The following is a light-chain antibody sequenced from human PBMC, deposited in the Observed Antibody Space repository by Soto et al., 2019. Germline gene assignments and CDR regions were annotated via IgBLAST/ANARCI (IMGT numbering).Light chain of an antibody. CDR2: AAS. Sequence: DIQLTQSPSFLSACVGDRVTITCRASQGISSDLAWYQQKPGKAPNLLIYAASALQTGVPSRFSGSGSGTEFTLTISRLQPEDFETYYCQQLNTYPITFGQGTRLEIK. V-gene: IGKV1-9*01. CDR3: QQLNTYPIT. J-gene: IGKJ5*01. CDR1: QGISSD.